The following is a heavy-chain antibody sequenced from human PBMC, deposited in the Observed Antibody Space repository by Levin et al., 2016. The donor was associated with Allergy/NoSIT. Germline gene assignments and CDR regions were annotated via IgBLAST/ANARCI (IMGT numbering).Heavy chain of an antibody. CDR2: IDPSDSYT. J-gene: IGHJ6*03. D-gene: IGHD2-21*01. Sequence: VRQMPGKGLEWMGRIDPSDSYTNYSPSFQGHVTISADKSISTAYLQWSSLKASDTAMYYCARHVVVIHDYYYYYMDVWGKGTTVTVSS. V-gene: IGHV5-10-1*01. CDR3: ARHVVVIHDYYYYYMDV.